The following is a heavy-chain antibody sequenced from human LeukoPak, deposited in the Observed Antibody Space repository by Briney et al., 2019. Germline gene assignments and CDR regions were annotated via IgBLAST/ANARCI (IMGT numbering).Heavy chain of an antibody. CDR1: GYTFTSYG. D-gene: IGHD3-10*01. J-gene: IGHJ4*02. Sequence: GPVKVSCKASGYTFTSYGISWVRQAPGQGLEWMGWISAYNGNTNYAQKLQGRVTMTTDTSTSTAYMELRSLRSDDTAVYYCARDYHGSGSLTTFDYWGQGTLVTVSS. V-gene: IGHV1-18*01. CDR2: ISAYNGNT. CDR3: ARDYHGSGSLTTFDY.